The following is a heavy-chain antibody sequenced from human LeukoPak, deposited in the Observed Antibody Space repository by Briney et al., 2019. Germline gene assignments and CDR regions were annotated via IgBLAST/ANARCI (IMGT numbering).Heavy chain of an antibody. CDR3: ARIWGGYSYAYGFDAFDI. V-gene: IGHV4-59*08. CDR1: GGSISSYY. Sequence: SETLSLTCTVSGGSISSYYWSWIRQPPGKGLEWIGCIYYSGSTNYNPSLKSRVTISVDTSKNQFSLKLSSVTAADTAVYYCARIWGGYSYAYGFDAFDIWGQGTMVTVSS. CDR2: IYYSGST. D-gene: IGHD5-18*01. J-gene: IGHJ3*02.